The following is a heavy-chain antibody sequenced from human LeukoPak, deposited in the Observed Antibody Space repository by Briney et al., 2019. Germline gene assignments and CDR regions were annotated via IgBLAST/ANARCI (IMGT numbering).Heavy chain of an antibody. CDR2: IKEDGSEK. Sequence: GGSLRLSCAASGFTFSSYWMNWVRQAPGKGLEWVAIIKEDGSEKYYVDSVKGRFTISRDNAKKSLYLQMNSLRAEDTAVYYCARDWRAPSDYWGQGTLVTVSS. V-gene: IGHV3-7*01. CDR3: ARDWRAPSDY. J-gene: IGHJ4*02. CDR1: GFTFSSYW.